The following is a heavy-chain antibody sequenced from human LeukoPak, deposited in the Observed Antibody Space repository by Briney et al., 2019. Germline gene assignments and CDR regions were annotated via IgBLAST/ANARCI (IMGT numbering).Heavy chain of an antibody. CDR3: ARGQGATLQFGNWFDP. CDR1: GFPFSRYA. V-gene: IGHV3-30-3*01. J-gene: IGHJ5*02. CDR2: RSHDGGIE. Sequence: PGTSLRLSCAASGFPFSRYAVHWVRQAPGKGLEWVALRSHDGGIEDYADSVKGRFTISRDNSRNTLYLQMNSLKPEDTAVYYCARGQGATLQFGNWFDPWGQGTLVTVSS. D-gene: IGHD4-11*01.